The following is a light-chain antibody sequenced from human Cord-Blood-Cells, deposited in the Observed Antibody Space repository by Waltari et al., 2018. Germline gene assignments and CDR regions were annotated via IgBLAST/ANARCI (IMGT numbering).Light chain of an antibody. CDR3: SSYTSSSTVV. CDR2: DVS. Sequence: QSALTQPASVSGSPGQSITISCTGTSSDAGGYNYVSWYQHHPGKAPKLLIYDVSNRPSGVSNRFSGSKSGNTASLTISVLQAEDEADDYGSSYTSSSTVVFGGGTKLTVL. V-gene: IGLV2-14*03. J-gene: IGLJ2*01. CDR1: SSDAGGYNY.